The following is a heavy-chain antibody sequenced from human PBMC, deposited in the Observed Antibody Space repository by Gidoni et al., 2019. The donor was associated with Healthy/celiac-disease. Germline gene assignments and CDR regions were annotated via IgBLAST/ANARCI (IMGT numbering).Heavy chain of an antibody. CDR2: IYDSGST. CDR3: ATYSSSPEDNWFDP. D-gene: IGHD6-6*01. J-gene: IGHJ5*02. CDR1: GGSISSGGYY. V-gene: IGHV4-31*03. Sequence: QVQLQESGPGLVKPSQTLSLTCTVSGGSISSGGYYWSWIRQHPGKGLEWIGYIYDSGSTYYNPSLKSRVTISVDTSKNQFSLKLSSVTAADTAVYYCATYSSSPEDNWFDPWGQGTLVTVSS.